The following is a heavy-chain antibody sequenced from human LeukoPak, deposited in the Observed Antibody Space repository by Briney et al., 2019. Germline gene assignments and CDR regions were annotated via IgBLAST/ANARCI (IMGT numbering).Heavy chain of an antibody. D-gene: IGHD6-13*01. CDR2: ISAYNGNT. CDR1: GYTFTSYG. CDR3: AIDQATERDSSSRYEDY. V-gene: IGHV1-18*01. Sequence: ASVKVSCKASGYTFTSYGISWVRQAPGQGLEWMGWISAYNGNTSYAQKLQGRVTMTTDTSTSTAYMELRSLRSDDTAVYYCAIDQATERDSSSRYEDYWGQGTLVTVSS. J-gene: IGHJ4*02.